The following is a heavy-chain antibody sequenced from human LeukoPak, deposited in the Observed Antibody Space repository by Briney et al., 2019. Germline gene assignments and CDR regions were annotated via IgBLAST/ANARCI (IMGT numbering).Heavy chain of an antibody. Sequence: SETLSLTCTISGGSISSYYWSWIRQPPGKGLEWIGYIYYTGSTNYNPSLKSRVTISVDTSKNQFSLKLSSVTAADTAVYYCARAPQRSYQHNWFDPWGQGTLVTVSS. J-gene: IGHJ5*02. CDR2: IYYTGST. CDR3: ARAPQRSYQHNWFDP. V-gene: IGHV4-59*12. D-gene: IGHD2-21*01. CDR1: GGSISSYY.